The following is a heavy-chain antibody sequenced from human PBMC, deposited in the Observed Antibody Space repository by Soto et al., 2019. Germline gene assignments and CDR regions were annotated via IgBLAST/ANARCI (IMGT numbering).Heavy chain of an antibody. J-gene: IGHJ4*02. V-gene: IGHV1-2*04. Sequence: ASVKVSCKASGYTFTGYYMHWVRQAPGQGLEWMGWINPNSGGTNYAQKFQGWVTMTRDTSISTAYMELSRLRSEDTAVYYCARGDTAMVYPPSLFDYWGQGTLVTVSS. CDR1: GYTFTGYY. D-gene: IGHD5-18*01. CDR3: ARGDTAMVYPPSLFDY. CDR2: INPNSGGT.